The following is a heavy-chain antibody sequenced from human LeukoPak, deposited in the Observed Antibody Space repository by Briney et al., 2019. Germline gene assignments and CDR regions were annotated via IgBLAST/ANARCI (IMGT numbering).Heavy chain of an antibody. CDR3: ARGFYSPHY. D-gene: IGHD4-11*01. CDR2: IYYSGRT. J-gene: IGHJ4*02. V-gene: IGHV4-59*01. Sequence: PSETLSLTCTVSGGSISSDYWSWIRQPPGKGLEWIGYIYYSGRTYYNPSLKSRITISVDTSKHQFSLKLSSVTAADTAVYYCARGFYSPHYWGQGTLVSVSS. CDR1: GGSISSDY.